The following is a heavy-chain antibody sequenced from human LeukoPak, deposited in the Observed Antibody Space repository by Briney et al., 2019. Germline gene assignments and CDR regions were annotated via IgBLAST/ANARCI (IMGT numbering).Heavy chain of an antibody. CDR3: AKSLYGGCDY. CDR1: GFSFSTYA. J-gene: IGHJ4*02. D-gene: IGHD3-16*02. V-gene: IGHV3-23*01. CDR2: VNGNGGST. Sequence: GGSLRLSCAASGFSFSTYAMSWVRQAPGKGLEWVSGVNGNGGSTSYADSVKGRFTIFRDNSKNTVYLQMNSLRVEDTAVYYCAKSLYGGCDYWGQGTLVTVSS.